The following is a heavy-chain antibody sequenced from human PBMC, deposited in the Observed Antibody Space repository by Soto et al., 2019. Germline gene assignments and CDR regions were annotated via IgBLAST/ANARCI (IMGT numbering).Heavy chain of an antibody. Sequence: GSLRLSCAASAVTFSNYTVTWVRQAPGKGLEWVSTISGSGGSTYYADSVKGRFTISRDNSKNSLYLQMNSLRAEDTAVYFCARARTPSGSYPDYWGQGSLVTVSS. CDR1: AVTFSNYT. D-gene: IGHD1-26*01. J-gene: IGHJ4*02. V-gene: IGHV3-23*01. CDR3: ARARTPSGSYPDY. CDR2: ISGSGGST.